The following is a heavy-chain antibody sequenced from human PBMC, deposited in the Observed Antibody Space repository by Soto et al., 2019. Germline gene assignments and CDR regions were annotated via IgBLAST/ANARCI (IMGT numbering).Heavy chain of an antibody. CDR2: VSSSGNT. V-gene: IGHV4-4*07. CDR1: GDSLGNYY. J-gene: IGHJ6*04. Sequence: SETLSLTCTVSGDSLGNYYWFWIRQPVGKGLEWIGRVSSSGNTNANPTLNSRATMSIDTSKNQFSPRLRSVTAADTAVYYCARADYEILTGADAMDVWGKGPMVTVSS. CDR3: ARADYEILTGADAMDV. D-gene: IGHD3-9*01.